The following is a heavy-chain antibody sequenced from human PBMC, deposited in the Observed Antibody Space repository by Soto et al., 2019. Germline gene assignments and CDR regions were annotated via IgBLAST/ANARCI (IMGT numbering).Heavy chain of an antibody. CDR2: IYYSGSS. D-gene: IGHD6-13*01. CDR1: GGSVNGYD. J-gene: IGHJ6*02. Sequence: SENLSLSCAVYGGSVNGYDWNWIRQPPGMGLEWIGYIYYSGSSNYNPSLKSRVTISVDTSKNQFSLKLSSVTAADTAAYYCARDVYSSRWFYYYGMDVWGQGTTVTVSS. CDR3: ARDVYSSRWFYYYGMDV. V-gene: IGHV4-59*02.